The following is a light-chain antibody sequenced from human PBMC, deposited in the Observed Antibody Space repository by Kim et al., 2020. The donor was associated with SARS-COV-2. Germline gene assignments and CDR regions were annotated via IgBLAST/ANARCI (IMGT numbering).Light chain of an antibody. V-gene: IGKV3-20*01. CDR2: DAS. CDR3: QLYGSSTLFT. J-gene: IGKJ3*01. CDR1: QSVRSSY. Sequence: DTELTQSPGTLSLSPGERATLSCRASQSVRSSYLAWYQQKPGQAPRLLIYDASSRATGIPDRFSGSGSGTDSTLTISRLAPEDFAVYYCQLYGSSTLFTFGPGTKVDIK.